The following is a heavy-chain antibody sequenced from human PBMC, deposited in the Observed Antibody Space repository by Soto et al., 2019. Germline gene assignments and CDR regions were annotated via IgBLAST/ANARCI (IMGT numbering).Heavy chain of an antibody. J-gene: IGHJ6*02. CDR2: IYHSGST. Sequence: SETLSLTCAVSGGSISSGGYSWSWIRQPPGKGLEWIGYIYHSGSTYYNPSLKSRVTISVDRSKNQFSLKLSSVTAADTAVYYCARAEGGATDADFWNYGMDVWGQGTTVTVSS. CDR1: GGSISSGGYS. D-gene: IGHD3-3*01. V-gene: IGHV4-30-2*01. CDR3: ARAEGGATDADFWNYGMDV.